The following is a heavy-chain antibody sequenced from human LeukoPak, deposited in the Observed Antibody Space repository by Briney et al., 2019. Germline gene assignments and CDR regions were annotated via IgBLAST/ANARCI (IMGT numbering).Heavy chain of an antibody. D-gene: IGHD2-2*01. CDR3: AKSGTNCSSTSCYLSDAFDI. V-gene: IGHV3-23*01. CDR2: ISGSGGST. J-gene: IGHJ3*02. Sequence: GGSLRLSCAASGFTYISYWMSWVRQAPGKGLEWVSAISGSGGSTYYADSVKGRFTISRDNSKNTLYLQMNSLRAEDTAVYYCAKSGTNCSSTSCYLSDAFDIWGQGTMVTVSS. CDR1: GFTYISYW.